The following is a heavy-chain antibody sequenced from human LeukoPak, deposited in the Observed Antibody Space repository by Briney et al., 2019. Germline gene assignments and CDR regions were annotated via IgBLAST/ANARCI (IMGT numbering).Heavy chain of an antibody. CDR2: ISYDGSNK. J-gene: IGHJ6*03. V-gene: IGHV3-30*01. CDR3: ARVPIRGYYYYYMDV. D-gene: IGHD3-10*01. Sequence: GGSLRLSCAASGFTFSSYAMHWVRQAPGKGLEWVTVISYDGSNKYYADSVKGRFTISRDNSKNTLYLQMNSLRAEDTAVYYCARVPIRGYYYYYMDVWGKGTTVTVSS. CDR1: GFTFSSYA.